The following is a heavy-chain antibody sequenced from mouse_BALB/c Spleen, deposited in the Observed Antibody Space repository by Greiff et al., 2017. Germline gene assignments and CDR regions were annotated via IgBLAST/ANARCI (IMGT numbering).Heavy chain of an antibody. CDR1: GFTFSSYG. Sequence: EVQLQESGGGLVQPGGSLKLSCAASGFTFSSYGMSWVRQTPDKRLELVATINSNGGSTYYPDSVKGRFTISRDNAKNTLYLQMSSLKSEDTAMYYCARDLTTVVEAYWGQGTLVTVSA. D-gene: IGHD1-1*01. J-gene: IGHJ3*01. CDR2: INSNGGST. CDR3: ARDLTTVVEAY. V-gene: IGHV5-6-3*01.